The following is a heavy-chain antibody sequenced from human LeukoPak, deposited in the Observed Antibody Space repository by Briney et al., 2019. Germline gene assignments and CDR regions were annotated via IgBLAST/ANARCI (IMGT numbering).Heavy chain of an antibody. V-gene: IGHV4-4*07. CDR1: GGSISGYY. J-gene: IGHJ6*02. CDR2: IYTSGST. D-gene: IGHD3-10*01. CDR3: ARIDIGGSGRMDV. Sequence: SETLSLTCIVSGGSISGYYWNWIRQPAGKGLEWIGHIYTSGSTKYNPSLKSRVTMSVDAPRNQFSLKLSSVTAADTAVYYCARIDIGGSGRMDVWGQGTTVTVSS.